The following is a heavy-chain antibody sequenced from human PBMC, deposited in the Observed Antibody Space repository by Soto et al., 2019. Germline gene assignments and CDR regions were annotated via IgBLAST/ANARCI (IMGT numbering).Heavy chain of an antibody. D-gene: IGHD2-15*01. Sequence: GAPILSSAASGFTFSDAWMSWVSQAPGKGLDWGGRIESKREGGTTEYAAPVRGRFTISRDDSKNTLYLQMNSLKTEDTAVYYCTTDLWRIAVVVGSTGYFNPWGQGT. J-gene: IGHJ5*02. CDR2: IESKREGGTT. CDR3: TTDLWRIAVVVGSTGYFNP. CDR1: GFTFSDAW. V-gene: IGHV3-15*04.